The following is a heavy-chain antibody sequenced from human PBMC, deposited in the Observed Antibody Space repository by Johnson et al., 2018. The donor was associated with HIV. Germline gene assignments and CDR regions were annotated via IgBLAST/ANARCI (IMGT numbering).Heavy chain of an antibody. CDR1: GFTFSSYG. D-gene: IGHD3-22*01. CDR2: ISYDGNKK. Sequence: VQLVESGGGVVQPGRSLRLSCAASGFTFSSYGMHWVRQAPGQGLEWVAVISYDGNKKYYAESVKGRLTVSRDNSKNTLYLQMNSLRAEDTAVYYCAKGMTYYESSGYYDALDMWGQGTMVTVSS. V-gene: IGHV3-30*18. J-gene: IGHJ3*02. CDR3: AKGMTYYESSGYYDALDM.